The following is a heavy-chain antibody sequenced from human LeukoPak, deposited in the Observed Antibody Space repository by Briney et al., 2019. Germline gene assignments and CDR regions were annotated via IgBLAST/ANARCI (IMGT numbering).Heavy chain of an antibody. CDR1: GFTFSSYW. V-gene: IGHV3-74*01. D-gene: IGHD3-22*01. J-gene: IGHJ3*02. Sequence: GGSLRLSCAASGFTFSSYWMHWVRQAPGKGLVWVSRINSDGSSTSYADSVKGRFTTSRDNAKNTLYLQMNSLRAEDTAVYYCARETRQPYYDSGAFDIWGQGTMVTVSS. CDR3: ARETRQPYYDSGAFDI. CDR2: INSDGSST.